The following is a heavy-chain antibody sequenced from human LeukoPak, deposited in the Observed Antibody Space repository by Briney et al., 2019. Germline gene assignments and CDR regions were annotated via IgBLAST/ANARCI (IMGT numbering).Heavy chain of an antibody. D-gene: IGHD2/OR15-2a*01. CDR2: IYYSGST. CDR1: GGSISSGGYY. Sequence: ASETLSLTCTVSGGSISSGGYYWSWIRQHPGKGLEWIGYIYYSGSTYYNPSLKSRVTISVDRSKNQFSLKLSSVTAADTAVYYCARFALPNSGVDYWGQGTLVTVSS. J-gene: IGHJ4*02. CDR3: ARFALPNSGVDY. V-gene: IGHV4-31*03.